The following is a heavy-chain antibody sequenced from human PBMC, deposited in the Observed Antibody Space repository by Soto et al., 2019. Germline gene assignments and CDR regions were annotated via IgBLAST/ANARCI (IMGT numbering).Heavy chain of an antibody. J-gene: IGHJ4*02. D-gene: IGHD3-10*01. CDR3: ARVLEVRGVMTIDY. CDR2: TYYRSKWYN. V-gene: IGHV6-1*01. Sequence: SSETLSLTCAISGDSVSSNSAAWNWIRQSPSRGLEWLGRTYYRSKWYNDYAVSVKSRITINPDTSKNQFSLQLNSVTPEDTAVYYCARVLEVRGVMTIDYWGQGTLVTV. CDR1: GDSVSSNSAA.